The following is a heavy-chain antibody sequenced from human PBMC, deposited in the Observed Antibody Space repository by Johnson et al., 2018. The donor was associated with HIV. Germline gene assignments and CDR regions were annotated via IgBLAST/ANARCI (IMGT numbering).Heavy chain of an antibody. CDR3: ARCAFLKVYVSDDAFDI. CDR1: RFTFSKYA. D-gene: IGHD2-8*01. V-gene: IGHV3-30*03. J-gene: IGHJ3*02. CDR2: IADEGCNK. Sequence: QVLLVESGGGVVQPGKSLRLACSASRFTFSKYAMNGVRQAQGKGLEWMERIADEGCNKNYADSVKGRFTITREKSKNTLYLQLNNLRAEDTAVYYCARCAFLKVYVSDDAFDIWGQGTMVTVSS.